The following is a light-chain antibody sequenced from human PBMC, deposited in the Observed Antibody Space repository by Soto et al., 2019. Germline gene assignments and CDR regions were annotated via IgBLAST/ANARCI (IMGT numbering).Light chain of an antibody. CDR1: QSISSW. V-gene: IGKV1-5*01. Sequence: DIQMTQSPSTLSASVGDRVTITYRASQSISSWLAWYQQKPGKAPKLLNYDASSLESGVPSRFSGSGSGTEFTLNISSLQPDDFATYYCQQYNSYSFTFGPGTKVDI. CDR3: QQYNSYSFT. J-gene: IGKJ3*01. CDR2: DAS.